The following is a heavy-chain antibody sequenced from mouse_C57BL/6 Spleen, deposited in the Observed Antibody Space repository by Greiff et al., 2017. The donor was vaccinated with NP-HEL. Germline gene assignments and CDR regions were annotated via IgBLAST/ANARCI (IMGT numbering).Heavy chain of an antibody. J-gene: IGHJ4*01. CDR3: ARSSGTKAMDY. V-gene: IGHV1-64*01. D-gene: IGHD4-1*01. CDR2: IHPNSGST. CDR1: GYTFTSYW. Sequence: VQLQESGAELVKPGASVKLSCKASGYTFTSYWMHWVKQRPGQGLEWIGMIHPNSGSTNYNEKFKSKATLTVDKSSSTAYMQLSSLTSEDSAVYYCARSSGTKAMDYWGQGTSVTVSS.